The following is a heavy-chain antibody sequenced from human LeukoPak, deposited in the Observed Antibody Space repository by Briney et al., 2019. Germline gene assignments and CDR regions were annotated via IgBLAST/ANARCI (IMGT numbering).Heavy chain of an antibody. J-gene: IGHJ4*02. CDR1: GFTFSSYA. Sequence: QSGWSLRLSCAASGFTFSSYAMSWVRQAPGKGLEWVSSISGRGGSTYYADSVKGRFTLSRDNSKNTLYLQMNSLRAEDTAVYYCAKRYGSGQSDYWGQGTLVTVSS. D-gene: IGHD3-10*01. CDR2: ISGRGGST. V-gene: IGHV3-23*01. CDR3: AKRYGSGQSDY.